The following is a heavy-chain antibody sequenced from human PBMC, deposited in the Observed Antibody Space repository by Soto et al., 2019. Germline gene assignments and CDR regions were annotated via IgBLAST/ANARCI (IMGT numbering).Heavy chain of an antibody. V-gene: IGHV3-15*07. CDR2: IKSKTDGGTT. CDR1: GFTFSNAW. CDR3: IVRYPYYFDY. Sequence: EVQLVESGGGLVKPGGSLRLSCAASGFTFSNAWMNWVRQAPGKGLEWVGRIKSKTDGGTTDYAAPAKGRFTISRDDSKITLYLHMNSLKTEDTAVYYCIVRYPYYFDYWGQGTLVTVSS. D-gene: IGHD2-21*01. J-gene: IGHJ4*02.